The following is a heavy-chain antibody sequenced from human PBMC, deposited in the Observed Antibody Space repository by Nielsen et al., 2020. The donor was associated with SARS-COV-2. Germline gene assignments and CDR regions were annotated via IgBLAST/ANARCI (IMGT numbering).Heavy chain of an antibody. J-gene: IGHJ4*02. CDR2: VIPTGGAT. D-gene: IGHD1-1*01. CDR1: GYTFSDDY. Sequence: ASVKVSCKASGYTFSDDYMHWVRQAPGQGLEWMGIVIPTGGATTYAQRFQDRIIMTSDTATSTVNLELSSLRSEDTAVYYCARGSNYSPFYFDYWGQGTLVTVSS. V-gene: IGHV1-46*01. CDR3: ARGSNYSPFYFDY.